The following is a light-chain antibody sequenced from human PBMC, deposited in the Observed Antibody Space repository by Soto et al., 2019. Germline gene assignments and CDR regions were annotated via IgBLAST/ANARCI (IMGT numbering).Light chain of an antibody. CDR3: QQYNSYPWT. CDR2: DAS. Sequence: DIQMTQSPSTLSASVGDRVTITCRASQSISSWLAWYQQKPGKAPKLLIYDASSLESGDPSRFSGSGSGTEFTLTISSLQPDDFATYYCQQYNSYPWTFGQGTKVDIK. CDR1: QSISSW. J-gene: IGKJ1*01. V-gene: IGKV1-5*01.